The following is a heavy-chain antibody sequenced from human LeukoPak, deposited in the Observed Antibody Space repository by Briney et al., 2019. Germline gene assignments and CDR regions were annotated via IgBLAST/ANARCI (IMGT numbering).Heavy chain of an antibody. J-gene: IGHJ4*01. Sequence: GGSLRLSCTASGFTFGDYVMSWVRQAPGKGLEWVANIKQDGSGKTYADSVRGRFTIFRDNAKDSVYLQMNSLRAEDSAIYYCAREGFYFFDFWGQGTLVTVSS. CDR1: GFTFGDYV. V-gene: IGHV3-7*01. CDR2: IKQDGSGK. CDR3: AREGFYFFDF.